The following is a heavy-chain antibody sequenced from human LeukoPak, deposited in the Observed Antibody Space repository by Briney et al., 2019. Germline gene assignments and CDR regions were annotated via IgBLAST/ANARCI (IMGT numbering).Heavy chain of an antibody. D-gene: IGHD1-1*01. J-gene: IGHJ4*02. CDR3: ARLKINHGWKGGMDY. V-gene: IGHV3-20*04. CDR2: INWNGATT. CDR1: GFTFDDHG. Sequence: GGSLRLSCAASGFTFDDHGMTWVRQVPGKGLEWVSNINWNGATTNYADSVKGRFTISRDNAKNSLYLQMDSLRAEDTAFYYCARLKINHGWKGGMDYWGQGTLVTVSS.